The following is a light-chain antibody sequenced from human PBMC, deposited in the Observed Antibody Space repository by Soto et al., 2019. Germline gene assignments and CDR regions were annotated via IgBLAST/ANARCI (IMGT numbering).Light chain of an antibody. J-gene: IGKJ2*01. CDR2: DAS. CDR1: QSISSW. Sequence: DIQMTQSPSTLAASVGDRVTITCRASQSISSWLAWYQQKPGKAPKLLIYDASTLESGVPSRFSGSGSGTERTLTISSLQPDDFATYYCQQYDSYPYTFGQGTKLEIK. CDR3: QQYDSYPYT. V-gene: IGKV1-5*01.